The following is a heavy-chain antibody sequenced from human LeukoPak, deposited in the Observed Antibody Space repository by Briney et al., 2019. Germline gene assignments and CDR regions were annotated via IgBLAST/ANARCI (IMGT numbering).Heavy chain of an antibody. Sequence: GGSLRPSCAASGFTFDDYDMSWVRLAPGKGLEWVSGINWNGGSTGYADSVKGRFTISRDNAKNSLYLQMNSLRAEDTAVYYCARETVVTADAFDIWGQGTMVTVSS. CDR3: ARETVVTADAFDI. J-gene: IGHJ3*02. CDR2: INWNGGST. CDR1: GFTFDDYD. V-gene: IGHV3-20*04. D-gene: IGHD4-23*01.